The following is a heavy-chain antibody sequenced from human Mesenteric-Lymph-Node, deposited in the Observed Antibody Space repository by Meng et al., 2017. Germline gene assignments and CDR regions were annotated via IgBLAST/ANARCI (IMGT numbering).Heavy chain of an antibody. J-gene: IGHJ5*02. CDR3: ARANLYDFWSGYYSFWFDP. D-gene: IGHD3-3*01. CDR1: GYTFTSYA. Sequence: ASVKVSCKASGYTFTSYAMHWVRQAPGQRLEWMGWINAGNGNTKYSQKFQGRVTITRDTSASTAYMELSSLRSEDTAVYYCARANLYDFWSGYYSFWFDPWGQGTLVTVSS. CDR2: INAGNGNT. V-gene: IGHV1-3*01.